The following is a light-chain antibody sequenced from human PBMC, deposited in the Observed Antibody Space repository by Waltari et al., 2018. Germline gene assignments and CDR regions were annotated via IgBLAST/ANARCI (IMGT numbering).Light chain of an antibody. CDR3: QQRSNWPAIT. Sequence: RATLSCRASQSVRSYLAWYQQKPGQAPRLLIYDASNRATGIPARFSGSGSGTDFTLTISSLEPEDFAVYYCQQRSNWPAITFGQGTRLDIK. V-gene: IGKV3-11*01. CDR1: QSVRSY. CDR2: DAS. J-gene: IGKJ5*01.